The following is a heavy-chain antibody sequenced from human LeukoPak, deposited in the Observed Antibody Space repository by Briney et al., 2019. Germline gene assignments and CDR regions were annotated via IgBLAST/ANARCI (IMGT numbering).Heavy chain of an antibody. CDR3: AKEKWELLRLGYYYYYMDV. CDR2: INPSGGST. Sequence: ASLKVSCKASGYTFTSYYMRWVRQAPGQGLERMVIINPSGGSTSYAQKFQGRVTMTRDMSTSTVYMELSSLRAEDTAVYYCAKEKWELLRLGYYYYYMDVWGKGTTVTISS. CDR1: GYTFTSYY. V-gene: IGHV1-46*01. D-gene: IGHD1-26*01. J-gene: IGHJ6*03.